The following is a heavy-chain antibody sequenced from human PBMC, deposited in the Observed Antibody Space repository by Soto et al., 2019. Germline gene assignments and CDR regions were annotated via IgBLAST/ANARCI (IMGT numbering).Heavy chain of an antibody. D-gene: IGHD3-9*01. Sequence: LRLSCAASGFTFSSYWMSWVRQASGKGLEWVANIKQDGSEKYYVDSAKGRFTISRDNAKNSLYLQMNSLRAEDTAVYYCARDFRVLRYFDYYGMDVWGQGTTVTVSS. CDR1: GFTFSSYW. V-gene: IGHV3-7*03. J-gene: IGHJ6*02. CDR3: ARDFRVLRYFDYYGMDV. CDR2: IKQDGSEK.